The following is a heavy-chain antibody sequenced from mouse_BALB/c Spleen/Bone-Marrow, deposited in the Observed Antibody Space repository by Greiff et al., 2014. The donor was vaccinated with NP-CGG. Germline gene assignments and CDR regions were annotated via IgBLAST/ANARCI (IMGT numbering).Heavy chain of an antibody. CDR2: IDTSDDYT. Sequence: VQLQQSGAELVMPGASVKMSCKASGYTFTDYWIHWVKQRPGQGLEWIGAIDTSDDYTTYNQKFKGKATLTVDESSSTAYMQFSSLTSEDSAVYYCARSDYRYDPLAYWGQGTLVTVS. D-gene: IGHD2-14*01. V-gene: IGHV1-69*01. CDR1: GYTFTDYW. CDR3: ARSDYRYDPLAY. J-gene: IGHJ3*01.